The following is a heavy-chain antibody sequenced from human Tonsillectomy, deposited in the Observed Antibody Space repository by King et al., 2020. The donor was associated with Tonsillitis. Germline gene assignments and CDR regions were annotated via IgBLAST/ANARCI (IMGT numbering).Heavy chain of an antibody. CDR2: IKQGGSEK. CDR1: GFTFSSYW. Sequence: VQLVESGGGLVQPGGSLRLSCAASGFTFSSYWMTWVRQAPGKGLEWVANIKQGGSEKYYVDSVKGRFTISRDNAKNSLYLQMNSLRAEDTAVYYCALVAVTGPDDAFDIWGQGTLVTVSS. V-gene: IGHV3-7*01. J-gene: IGHJ3*02. D-gene: IGHD6-19*01. CDR3: ALVAVTGPDDAFDI.